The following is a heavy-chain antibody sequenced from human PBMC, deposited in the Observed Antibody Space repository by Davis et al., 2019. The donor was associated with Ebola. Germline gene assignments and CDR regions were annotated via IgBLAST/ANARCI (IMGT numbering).Heavy chain of an antibody. CDR2: IIPIFGPA. D-gene: IGHD3-10*01. CDR1: GGTFSDYP. V-gene: IGHV1-69*13. Sequence: SVKVSCKASGGTFSDYPISWVRQAPGQGLEWMGGIIPIFGPASYAQKSQDRVTITADESKTTAYMELRSLTFDDTAVYYCARGKDTGWFGWFDPWGQGTLVTVSS. CDR3: ARGKDTGWFGWFDP. J-gene: IGHJ5*02.